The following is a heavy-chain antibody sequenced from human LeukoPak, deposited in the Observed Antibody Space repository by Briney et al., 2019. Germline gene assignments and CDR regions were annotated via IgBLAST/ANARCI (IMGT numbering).Heavy chain of an antibody. J-gene: IGHJ6*02. CDR1: GGSISSYY. CDR3: ASSTVTSYYYGMDV. D-gene: IGHD4-11*01. V-gene: IGHV4-4*07. CDR2: IYASGST. Sequence: PSETLSLTCTVSGGSISSYYWSWIRQPAGKGLEWIGRIYASGSTNYNPSLKSRVTISVDTSKNQFSLELSSVTAADTAVYYCASSTVTSYYYGMDVWGQGTTVTVSS.